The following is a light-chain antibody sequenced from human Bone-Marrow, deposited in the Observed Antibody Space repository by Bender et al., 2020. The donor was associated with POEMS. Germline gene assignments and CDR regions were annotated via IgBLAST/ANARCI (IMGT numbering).Light chain of an antibody. CDR2: ANI. V-gene: IGLV1-40*01. J-gene: IGLJ3*02. CDR3: QSYDSDLNGWV. Sequence: QSVLTQPASVSGSPGQSITISCTGSVSNIGAGFGVNWYQHLPGTAPKLLIYANINRPSEIPDRFSGSQSGTSASLAITGLQSEDEAAYFCQSYDSDLNGWVFGGGTKLTVL. CDR1: VSNIGAGFG.